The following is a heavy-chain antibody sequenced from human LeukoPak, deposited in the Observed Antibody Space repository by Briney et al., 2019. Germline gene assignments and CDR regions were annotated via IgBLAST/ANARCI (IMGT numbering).Heavy chain of an antibody. CDR2: INHSGST. CDR3: ARDYVGVAGTFDY. D-gene: IGHD6-19*01. Sequence: SETLSLTCAVYGGSFSGYYWSGIRQPPGKGRGGMGEINHSGSTNYNPSLKSRVTISLDTSKNQFSLRLSSVTAADTAVYYCARDYVGVAGTFDYWGQGTLVTVSS. CDR1: GGSFSGYY. J-gene: IGHJ4*02. V-gene: IGHV4-34*01.